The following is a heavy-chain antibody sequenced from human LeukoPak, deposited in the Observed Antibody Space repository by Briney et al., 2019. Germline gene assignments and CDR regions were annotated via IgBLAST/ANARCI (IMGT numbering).Heavy chain of an antibody. J-gene: IGHJ4*02. V-gene: IGHV3-30-3*01. CDR1: GFTFSNYA. CDR2: ISYDGSNK. CDR3: ARGGSSGWYYFDY. D-gene: IGHD6-19*01. Sequence: PGRSLRLSCAASGFTFSNYAMHWVRQAPGKGLEWVAVISYDGSNKYYADSVKGRFTISRDNSKNTLYLQMNSLRAEDTAVYYCARGGSSGWYYFDYWGQGTLVTVSS.